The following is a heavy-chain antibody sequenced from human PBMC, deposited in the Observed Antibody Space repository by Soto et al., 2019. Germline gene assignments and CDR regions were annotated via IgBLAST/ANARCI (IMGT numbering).Heavy chain of an antibody. CDR2: IYYSGST. Sequence: SETLSLTCTVSGGSISSGDYYWSWIRQPPGKGLEWIGYIYYSGSTYYNPSLKSRVTISVDTPKNQFSLKLSSVTAADTAVYYCASLWFGETGFYGMDVWGQGTTVTVSS. CDR1: GGSISSGDYY. J-gene: IGHJ6*02. V-gene: IGHV4-30-4*08. CDR3: ASLWFGETGFYGMDV. D-gene: IGHD3-10*01.